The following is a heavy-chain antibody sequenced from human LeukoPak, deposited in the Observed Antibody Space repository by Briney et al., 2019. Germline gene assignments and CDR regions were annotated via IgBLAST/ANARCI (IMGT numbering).Heavy chain of an antibody. CDR2: MNPNSGNT. CDR3: ARRIAARRVHAFDI. V-gene: IGHV1-8*01. CDR1: GYTFTSYD. J-gene: IGHJ3*02. D-gene: IGHD6-6*01. Sequence: PGASVKVSCKASGYTFTSYDINWVRQATGQGLEWMGWMNPNSGNTGYAQKFQGRVTTTRNTSISTAYMELSSLRSEDTAVYYCARRIAARRVHAFDIWGQGTMVTVSS.